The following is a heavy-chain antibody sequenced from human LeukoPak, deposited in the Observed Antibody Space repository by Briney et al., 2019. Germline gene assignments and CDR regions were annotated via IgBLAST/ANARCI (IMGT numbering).Heavy chain of an antibody. CDR2: INPSGGAT. D-gene: IGHD1-26*01. Sequence: ASVKVSCTASGYTFTSYYIHWVRQAPGQGLEWMGIINPSGGATTCEQKFHGRVTMTRYTSTSTVYMELSSLRSEDTAVYDCARDRQVVGATKYFDYWGQGTLVTVSS. V-gene: IGHV1-46*01. CDR1: GYTFTSYY. CDR3: ARDRQVVGATKYFDY. J-gene: IGHJ4*02.